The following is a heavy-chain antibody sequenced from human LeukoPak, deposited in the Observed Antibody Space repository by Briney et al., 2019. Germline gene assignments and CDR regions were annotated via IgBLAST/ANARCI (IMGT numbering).Heavy chain of an antibody. Sequence: SETLSLTCTGSGGSNSSYYWSWLRQPAGKGLEWIGRIYTSGRTNYNPSLKSRVTMSVDTSKNQFSLKLSSVPAADTAVYYCARDHALWGQGTMVTVSS. CDR3: ARDHAL. V-gene: IGHV4-4*07. CDR1: GGSNSSYY. CDR2: IYTSGRT. J-gene: IGHJ3*01.